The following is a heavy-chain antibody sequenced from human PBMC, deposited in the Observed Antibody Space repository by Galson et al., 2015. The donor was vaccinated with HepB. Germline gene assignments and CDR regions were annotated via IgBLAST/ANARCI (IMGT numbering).Heavy chain of an antibody. D-gene: IGHD1-26*01. J-gene: IGHJ3*02. V-gene: IGHV4-34*01. CDR2: INHTGRT. Sequence: ETLSLTCEVYGGSLRDYYWSWIRQPPGKGLEWIGEINHTGRTIYKPSLKSRLTISVDTSKNQFSLKLSSVTAADTAVYYCVRAEYSGSNKPVGAFDIWGQGTMVTVSS. CDR1: GGSLRDYY. CDR3: VRAEYSGSNKPVGAFDI.